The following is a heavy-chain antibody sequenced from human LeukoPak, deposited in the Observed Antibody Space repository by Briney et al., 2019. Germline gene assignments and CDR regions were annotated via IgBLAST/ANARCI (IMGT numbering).Heavy chain of an antibody. CDR3: ARDGDEYGNDFDY. CDR2: IKPDESEK. D-gene: IGHD1-14*01. V-gene: IGHV3-7*01. Sequence: GGSLRLSCAASGFTFSRYWMSWVRQTPGKGLEWVANIKPDESEKNYVDSVKGRFTISRDNAKNSLYLQMNSLRAEDTAVYYCARDGDEYGNDFDYWGQGTLVTVSS. J-gene: IGHJ4*02. CDR1: GFTFSRYW.